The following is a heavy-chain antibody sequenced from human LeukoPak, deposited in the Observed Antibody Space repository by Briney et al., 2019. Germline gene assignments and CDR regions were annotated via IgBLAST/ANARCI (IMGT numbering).Heavy chain of an antibody. V-gene: IGHV3-23*01. J-gene: IGHJ4*02. CDR2: ISGSGGST. CDR3: ANSLDDTAMVSGY. D-gene: IGHD5-18*01. Sequence: GGSLRLSCAASGSTFSSYAMSWVRQAPGKGLEWVSAISGSGGSTYYADSVKGRFTISRDNSKNTLYLQMNSLRAEDTAVYYCANSLDDTAMVSGYWGQGTLVTVSS. CDR1: GSTFSSYA.